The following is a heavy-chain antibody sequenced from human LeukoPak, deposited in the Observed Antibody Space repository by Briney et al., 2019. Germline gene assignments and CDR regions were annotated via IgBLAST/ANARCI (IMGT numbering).Heavy chain of an antibody. CDR3: AKVMRVYYDYVWGSSYYFDY. CDR2: ISGSGGST. J-gene: IGHJ4*02. Sequence: GGSLRLSCAASGVTFSSYAMSWVRQAPGKGLEWVSAISGSGGSTYYADSVKGRSTISRDNSKNTLYLQMNSLRAEDTAVYYCAKVMRVYYDYVWGSSYYFDYWGQGTLVTVSS. V-gene: IGHV3-23*01. D-gene: IGHD3-16*01. CDR1: GVTFSSYA.